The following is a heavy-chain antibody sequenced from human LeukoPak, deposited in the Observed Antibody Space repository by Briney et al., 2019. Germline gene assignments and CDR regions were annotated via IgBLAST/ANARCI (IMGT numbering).Heavy chain of an antibody. CDR3: ARHMTGDYTPDY. D-gene: IGHD4-17*01. CDR2: IYPSGST. J-gene: IGHJ4*02. V-gene: IGHV4-38-2*01. CDR1: NYSISRGYH. Sequence: PSETLSLTCAVSNYSISRGYHWGWIRQPPGKGLQWIGIIYPSGSTYYNPPLKSRVTISVDTSKNRFSLKLSSVTAADTAVYYCARHMTGDYTPDYWGQGTLVTVSS.